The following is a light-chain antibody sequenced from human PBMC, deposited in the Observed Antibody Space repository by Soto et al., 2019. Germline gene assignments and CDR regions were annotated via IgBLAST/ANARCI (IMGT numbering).Light chain of an antibody. V-gene: IGLV1-44*01. CDR2: RNN. CDR1: SSNIGSIA. J-gene: IGLJ7*01. CDR3: AAWDDSLNGPV. Sequence: QSVLTQPPSASGTXXXRXXXSCSGSSSNIGSIAVNWYQQLSGTAPKLLIYRNNQRPSVVPDRFSGSKSGTSASLAISGLQAEDEADYHCAAWDDSLNGPVFGRGTQLTVL.